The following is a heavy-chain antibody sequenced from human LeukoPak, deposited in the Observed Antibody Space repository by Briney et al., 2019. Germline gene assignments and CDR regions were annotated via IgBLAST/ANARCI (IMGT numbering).Heavy chain of an antibody. J-gene: IGHJ4*02. CDR1: GFTVSSNY. D-gene: IGHD6-13*01. CDR3: TRGPGSTWYSDY. V-gene: IGHV3-53*05. CDR2: IYSGGDT. Sequence: GGSLRLSCAASGFTVSSNYMNWVRQAPGKGLEWVSIIYSGGDTYYSDSVKGRFTISRDNSKNTLYLQMNSLRPEDTAVYYCTRGPGSTWYSDYWGQGTLVTVSS.